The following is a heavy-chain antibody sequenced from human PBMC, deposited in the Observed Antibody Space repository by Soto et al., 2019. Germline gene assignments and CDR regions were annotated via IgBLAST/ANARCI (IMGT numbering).Heavy chain of an antibody. Sequence: QVQLEQSGAEVKKPGASVKVSCKASGYTFTSYAMHWVRQAPGQRLEWMGWINAGNGNTKYSQKFQGRVTITRDTSASTAYMELSSLRSEDTAVYYCASPLGSSGKNRYYYYGMDVWGQGTTVTVSS. CDR3: ASPLGSSGKNRYYYYGMDV. CDR2: INAGNGNT. CDR1: GYTFTSYA. V-gene: IGHV1-3*01. D-gene: IGHD6-25*01. J-gene: IGHJ6*02.